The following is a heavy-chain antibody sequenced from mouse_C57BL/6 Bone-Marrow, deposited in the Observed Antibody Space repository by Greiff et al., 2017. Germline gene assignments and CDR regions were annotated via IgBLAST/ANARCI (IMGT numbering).Heavy chain of an antibody. Sequence: EVKLMESGAELVRPGASVKLSCTASGFNIKDDYMHWVKRRPEQGLEWIGWIDPENGDTEYASKFQGKATITVDTSSNTAYLQLSSLTSEDTAVYYCTRIAYWGQGTLVTVSA. CDR3: TRIAY. J-gene: IGHJ3*01. CDR2: IDPENGDT. CDR1: GFNIKDDY. V-gene: IGHV14-4*01.